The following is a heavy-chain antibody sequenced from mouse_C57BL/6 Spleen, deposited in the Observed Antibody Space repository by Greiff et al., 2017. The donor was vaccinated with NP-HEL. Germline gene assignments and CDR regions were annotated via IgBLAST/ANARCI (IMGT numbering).Heavy chain of an antibody. CDR1: GYTFTDYY. Sequence: VQLQQSGPELVKPGASVKISCKASGYTFTDYYMNWVKQSHGKSLEWIGDINPNNGGTSYNQKFKGKATLTVDKSSSTAYMELRRLTSEDSAVYYCAPYYYGSTLFDYWGQGTTLTVSS. V-gene: IGHV1-26*01. D-gene: IGHD1-1*01. J-gene: IGHJ2*01. CDR2: INPNNGGT. CDR3: APYYYGSTLFDY.